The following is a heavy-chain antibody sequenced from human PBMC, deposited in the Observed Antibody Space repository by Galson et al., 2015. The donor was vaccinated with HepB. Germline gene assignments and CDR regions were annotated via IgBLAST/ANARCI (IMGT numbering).Heavy chain of an antibody. D-gene: IGHD3-10*01. J-gene: IGHJ6*02. CDR2: IRYDGSNK. CDR3: AKQTITMVRGVSSRHYYGMDV. CDR1: GFTFSSYG. V-gene: IGHV3-30*02. Sequence: SLRLSCAASGFTFSSYGMHWVRQAPGKGLEWVAFIRYDGSNKYYADSVKGRFTISRDNSKNTLYLQMNSLRAEDTAVYYCAKQTITMVRGVSSRHYYGMDVWGQGTTVTVSS.